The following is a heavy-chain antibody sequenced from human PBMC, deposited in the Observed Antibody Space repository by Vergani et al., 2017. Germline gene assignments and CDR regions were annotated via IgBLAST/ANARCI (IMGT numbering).Heavy chain of an antibody. CDR3: ARHTTYTDS. CDR2: IYPADSDT. CDR1: EYSFGNDW. J-gene: IGHJ4*02. Sequence: EVGLVQSGPEMRKPGESLKISCKGSEYSFGNDWIGWVRQMPGKGLEWMGIIYPADSDTRYSPSFQGQVTISSDKSISTAFLQWDSLKASDTALYYCARHTTYTDSWGQGTLVTVSS. V-gene: IGHV5-51*01. D-gene: IGHD1-1*01.